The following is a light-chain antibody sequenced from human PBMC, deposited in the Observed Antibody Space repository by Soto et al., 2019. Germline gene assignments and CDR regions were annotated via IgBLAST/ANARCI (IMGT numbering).Light chain of an antibody. CDR2: AAL. CDR1: QNIKSY. J-gene: IGKJ2*01. CDR3: QQTHTTPTT. V-gene: IGKV1-39*01. Sequence: DIPMTQSPSSLSASVGDRVTITCRASQNIKSYLNWYQQKPGKAPKLLIYAALHLQSGVPSRFSASGYATDFTLTINTLQPEDFATYYCQQTHTTPTTFGQGTKVDIK.